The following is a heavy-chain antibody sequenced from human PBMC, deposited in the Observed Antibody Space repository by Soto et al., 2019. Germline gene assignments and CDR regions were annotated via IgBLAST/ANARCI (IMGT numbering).Heavy chain of an antibody. J-gene: IGHJ6*02. CDR3: SRVGDPTVTSFYYGMDV. D-gene: IGHD1-1*01. Sequence: QVQLVQSGAEVKKPGASVKISCKASGYTFTNYYMHWVRQAPGQGLEWMGIIHPSGDATAYAQKFQGRITINRDTSTSTLYLELSSLSSGDTAIYYCSRVGDPTVTSFYYGMDVWGQGTTVTVSS. V-gene: IGHV1-46*01. CDR2: IHPSGDAT. CDR1: GYTFTNYY.